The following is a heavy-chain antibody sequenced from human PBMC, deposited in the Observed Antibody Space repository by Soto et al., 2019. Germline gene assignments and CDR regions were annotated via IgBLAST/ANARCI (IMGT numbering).Heavy chain of an antibody. CDR2: IIPIFGTA. J-gene: IGHJ3*02. CDR1: GGTFSSYA. Sequence: GASVKVSCKASGGTFSSYAISWVRQAPGQGLEWMGGIIPIFGTANYAQKFQGRVTITADESTSTAYMELSSLRSEDTAVYYCAEVVVADAFDIWGQGTMVTVSS. D-gene: IGHD3-22*01. V-gene: IGHV1-69*13. CDR3: AEVVVADAFDI.